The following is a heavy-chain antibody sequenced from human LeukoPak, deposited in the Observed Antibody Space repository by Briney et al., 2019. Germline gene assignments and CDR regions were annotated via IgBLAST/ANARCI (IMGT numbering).Heavy chain of an antibody. CDR1: GFTFGDYA. CDR2: IRSKAYGGTT. V-gene: IGHV3-49*04. CDR3: TYGDYVPRDFDY. J-gene: IGHJ4*02. Sequence: GGSLRLSCTASGFTFGDYAMSWVRQAPGKGLEWVGFIRSKAYGGTTEYAASVTARFTISTDDSNSTAYLQMNRLKTEDTAVYYCTYGDYVPRDFDYWGQGTLVTFSS. D-gene: IGHD4-17*01.